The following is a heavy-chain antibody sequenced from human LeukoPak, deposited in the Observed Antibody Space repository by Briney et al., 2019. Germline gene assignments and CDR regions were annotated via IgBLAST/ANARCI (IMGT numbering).Heavy chain of an antibody. D-gene: IGHD1-26*01. CDR3: ATYRPEVGAEEF. CDR2: INIDGSNT. V-gene: IGHV3-74*01. Sequence: GGSLRLSCAASGFTLSSYWMNWVPQTPGKGLVWVSRINIDGSNTGYADSVKGRFTVSRDNAKHTLYLQMNSLRADDTAVYYCATYRPEVGAEEFWGQGTLVTVSS. J-gene: IGHJ4*02. CDR1: GFTLSSYW.